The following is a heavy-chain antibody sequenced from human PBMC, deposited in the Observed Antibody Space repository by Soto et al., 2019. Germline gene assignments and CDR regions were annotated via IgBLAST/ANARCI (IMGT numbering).Heavy chain of an antibody. V-gene: IGHV5-10-1*01. CDR2: IDPSDSYV. Sequence: GESLKISCQASGYSFTAYWITWVRQMPGKGLEWMATIDPSDSYVDYNPSLKSRVTISVDTSKNQFSLKLSSVTAADTAVYYCARGRQVHYGDYIWKKSSRTYGMDVWGQGTTVTVSS. CDR1: GYSFTAYW. D-gene: IGHD4-17*01. CDR3: ARGRQVHYGDYIWKKSSRTYGMDV. J-gene: IGHJ6*02.